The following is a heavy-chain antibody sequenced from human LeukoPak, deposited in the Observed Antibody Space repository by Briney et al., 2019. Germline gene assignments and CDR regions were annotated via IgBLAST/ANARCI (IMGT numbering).Heavy chain of an antibody. Sequence: ASVKVSCKASGYTFTGYYMHWVRQAPGQGLEWMGRINPNSGGTNYAQKFQGRVTMTRDTSISTAYMELSRLRSDDTAVYYCARLGFWSGYYAFDYWGQGTLVTVSS. V-gene: IGHV1-2*06. CDR2: INPNSGGT. J-gene: IGHJ4*02. CDR1: GYTFTGYY. D-gene: IGHD3-3*01. CDR3: ARLGFWSGYYAFDY.